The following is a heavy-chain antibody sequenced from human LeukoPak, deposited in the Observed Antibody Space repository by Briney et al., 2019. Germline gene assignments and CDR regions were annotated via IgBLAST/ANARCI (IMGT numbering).Heavy chain of an antibody. CDR2: INPNTGNP. CDR3: ARAYQRLGGLSFPDQ. Sequence: ASVKVSCKASGYTFTSYAMNWVRQAPGQGLEWMGWINPNTGNPSYAQGFTGRFVFSLDTSVSTAYLQISSLKAEDTAVYYCARAYQRLGGLSFPDQWGQGTLVTVSS. J-gene: IGHJ5*02. CDR1: GYTFTSYA. V-gene: IGHV7-4-1*02. D-gene: IGHD3-16*02.